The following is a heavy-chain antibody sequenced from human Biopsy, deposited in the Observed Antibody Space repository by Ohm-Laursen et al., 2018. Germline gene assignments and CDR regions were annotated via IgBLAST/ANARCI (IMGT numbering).Heavy chain of an antibody. Sequence: SLRLSCSASGFIFSDYKMNWVRQPPGKGLEWVSSISTSGSSINYADSVKGRFTMSRDNAEKSLYLQMNSLGVEDTAVYYCARHGDNDYSNFDSWGQGALATVSS. CDR3: ARHGDNDYSNFDS. V-gene: IGHV3-21*01. D-gene: IGHD4-11*01. J-gene: IGHJ4*02. CDR1: GFIFSDYK. CDR2: ISTSGSSI.